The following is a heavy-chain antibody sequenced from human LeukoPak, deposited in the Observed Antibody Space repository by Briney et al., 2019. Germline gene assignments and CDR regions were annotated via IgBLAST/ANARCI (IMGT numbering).Heavy chain of an antibody. CDR1: GDPISSSNW. D-gene: IGHD2-2*01. J-gene: IGHJ4*02. CDR3: ARDSRQTRFDY. Sequence: SETLSLTCAVSGDPISSSNWWNWVCQPPGKGLEWIGEIYHSGNTNYDPSLKSRVTMSLDKSKNQFSLKLTSVTAADTAVYYCARDSRQTRFDYWGRGTLVTVSS. CDR2: IYHSGNT. V-gene: IGHV4-4*02.